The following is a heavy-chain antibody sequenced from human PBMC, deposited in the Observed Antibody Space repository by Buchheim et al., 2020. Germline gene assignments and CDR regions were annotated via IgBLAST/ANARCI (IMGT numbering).Heavy chain of an antibody. J-gene: IGHJ5*02. Sequence: EVLLLESGGGLVHPGGSLRLSCAASRFTFSNYWMHWVRQAPGKGLVWVSRINSDGSSTNYADSVKGRFTISRDNAKNTLYLQMNSLRAEDTAVYYCVRIRLGSQSWFDPWGQGTL. CDR1: RFTFSNYW. CDR2: INSDGSST. V-gene: IGHV3-74*01. D-gene: IGHD3-16*01. CDR3: VRIRLGSQSWFDP.